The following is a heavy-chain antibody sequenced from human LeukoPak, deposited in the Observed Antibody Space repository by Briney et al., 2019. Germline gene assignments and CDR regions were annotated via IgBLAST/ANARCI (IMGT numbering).Heavy chain of an antibody. V-gene: IGHV3-30-3*01. CDR2: ISYDGSNK. CDR1: GFTFSSYA. Sequence: QPGGSLRLSCAASGFTFSSYAMHWVRQAPGKELEWVAVISYDGSNKYYADSVKGRFTISRDNSKNTLYLQMNSLRAEDTAVYYCARDPHDIVLMVYAIPYWGQGTLVTVSS. CDR3: ARDPHDIVLMVYAIPY. J-gene: IGHJ4*02. D-gene: IGHD2-8*01.